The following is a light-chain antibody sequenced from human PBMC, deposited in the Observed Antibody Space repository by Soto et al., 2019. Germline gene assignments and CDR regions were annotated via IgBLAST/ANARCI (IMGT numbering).Light chain of an antibody. CDR1: QTISSGY. Sequence: EIVLTQSPGTLSLSPGERATLSCRASQTISSGYLAWYQQKPGQAPRLLIYGVSGRATGIPDRFSGSGSGTDFTLTISRLEPEDFAVYYCQQYVTSPSYTFGQGTKLEIK. V-gene: IGKV3-20*01. J-gene: IGKJ2*01. CDR3: QQYVTSPSYT. CDR2: GVS.